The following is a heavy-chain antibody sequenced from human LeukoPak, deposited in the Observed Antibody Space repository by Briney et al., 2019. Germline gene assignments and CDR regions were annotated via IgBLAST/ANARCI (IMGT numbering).Heavy chain of an antibody. V-gene: IGHV3-48*01. J-gene: IGHJ5*02. CDR3: ARDGWFGDYNWFDP. CDR2: ISSASNTI. CDR1: GFTFSSYS. Sequence: GGSLRLSCAASGFTFSSYSMNWVRQAPGKGLEEISYISSASNTIYYADSVKGRFTISRDNAKNSVYLQMNSLRAEDTAMYYCARDGWFGDYNWFDPWGQGTLVTVSS. D-gene: IGHD3-10*01.